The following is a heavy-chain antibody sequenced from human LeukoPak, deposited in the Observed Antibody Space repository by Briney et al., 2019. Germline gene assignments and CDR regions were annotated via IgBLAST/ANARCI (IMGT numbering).Heavy chain of an antibody. CDR1: GGSFSGYY. CDR3: ARGLGLRHFFDP. CDR2: INHSGST. J-gene: IGHJ5*02. V-gene: IGHV4-34*01. D-gene: IGHD4-17*01. Sequence: PSETLSLTCAVYGGSFSGYYWSWIRQPPGKGLEWIGEINHSGSTNYNPSLKSRVTISVDTSKNQFSLKLSSVTAADTAVYYCARGLGLRHFFDPWGQGTLATVSS.